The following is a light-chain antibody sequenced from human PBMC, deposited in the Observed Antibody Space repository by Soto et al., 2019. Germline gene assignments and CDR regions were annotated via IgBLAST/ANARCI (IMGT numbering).Light chain of an antibody. CDR3: QQYDTSPPT. CDR1: QTIASRY. CDR2: RTF. J-gene: IGKJ5*01. V-gene: IGKV3-20*01. Sequence: EIVLTQSPGTLSLSPGERATLSCRASQTIASRYLAWYQHQPGQAPRLLIYRTFARAPGIPDRFSGGGSGTDFTLTISRLEREECTVYYCQQYDTSPPTFGHRTRLDI.